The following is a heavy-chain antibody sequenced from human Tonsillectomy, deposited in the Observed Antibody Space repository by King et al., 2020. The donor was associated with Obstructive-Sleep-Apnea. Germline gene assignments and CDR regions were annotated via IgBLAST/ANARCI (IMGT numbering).Heavy chain of an antibody. CDR1: GFSFGDYA. J-gene: IGHJ3*02. Sequence: VQLVESGGGLVQPGRSLRLSCAASGFSFGDYAMHWVRQAPGKGLEWVSGVNWSSGKIDFADSVKGRFTISRDNAKNSLYLQMNSLRAEEPALYYCVKDRAGGVPDAFDIWGQGTMVTVSS. CDR3: VKDRAGGVPDAFDI. V-gene: IGHV3-9*01. CDR2: VNWSSGKI. D-gene: IGHD3-16*01.